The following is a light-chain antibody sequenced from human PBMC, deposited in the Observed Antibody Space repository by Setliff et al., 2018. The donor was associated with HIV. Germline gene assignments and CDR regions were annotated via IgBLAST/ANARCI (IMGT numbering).Light chain of an antibody. J-gene: IGLJ1*01. CDR2: DVS. CDR1: SSDVGGYNY. V-gene: IGLV2-14*03. Sequence: QSALTQPASVSGSPGQSITISCTGTSSDVGGYNYVSWYQQHPGKAPKLMIYDVSNRPSGVSNRFSDSKSGNTASLTISGLQAEDEADYYCSSYTSSSSYVFGTGTRPPS. CDR3: SSYTSSSSYV.